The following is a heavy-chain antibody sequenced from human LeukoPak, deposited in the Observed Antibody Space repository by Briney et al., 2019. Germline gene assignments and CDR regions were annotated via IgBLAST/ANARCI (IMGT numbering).Heavy chain of an antibody. CDR3: VRQYSYDSSGYYPWDY. J-gene: IGHJ4*02. V-gene: IGHV3-74*01. CDR2: INSDGSST. Sequence: GWSLRLSCAASGFTFSSYWMHWVRQAPGKGLVWVSRINSDGSSTTYADSVKGRFTISRDNAKNTLYLQMNSLRAEDTAMYYCVRQYSYDSSGYYPWDYWGQGTLVTVSS. D-gene: IGHD3-22*01. CDR1: GFTFSSYW.